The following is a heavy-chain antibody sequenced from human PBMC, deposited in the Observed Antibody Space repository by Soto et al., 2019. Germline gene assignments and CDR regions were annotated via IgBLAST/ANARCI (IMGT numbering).Heavy chain of an antibody. J-gene: IGHJ4*02. CDR2: VNPNNGDT. CDR3: AKVSRKGSAIDFDY. V-gene: IGHV1-8*01. Sequence: QVQLVQSGAELKKPGAPVKVSCKASGYTFSNYDMNWVRQATGQGPEWIGWVNPNNGDTGYAQKFQGRVTLTTDISTTTAYMALTSLRSEDTAIYYCAKVSRKGSAIDFDYWGQGTLITVSS. D-gene: IGHD3-10*01. CDR1: GYTFSNYD.